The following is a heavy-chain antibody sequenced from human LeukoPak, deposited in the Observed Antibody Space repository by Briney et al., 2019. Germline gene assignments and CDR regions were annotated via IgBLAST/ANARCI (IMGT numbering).Heavy chain of an antibody. Sequence: GGSLRLSCAASGFTFSSYAMSWVRQAPGKGLEWVSAISGSGGSTYYADSVKGRFTISRDNSKNTLYLQMNSLRAEDTAVYYCASSRAVVQGVTSPFDYWGQGILVTVSS. CDR3: ASSRAVVQGVTSPFDY. J-gene: IGHJ4*02. CDR2: ISGSGGST. CDR1: GFTFSSYA. V-gene: IGHV3-23*01. D-gene: IGHD3-10*01.